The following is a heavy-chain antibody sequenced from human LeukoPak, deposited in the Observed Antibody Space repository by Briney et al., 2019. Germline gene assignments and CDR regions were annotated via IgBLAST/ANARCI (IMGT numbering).Heavy chain of an antibody. D-gene: IGHD3-10*01. CDR3: AKVYFRSVSGPPSR. J-gene: IGHJ4*02. CDR1: GFTFSSYA. CDR2: ISRSGSTP. Sequence: GGSLRLSCAASGFTFSSYAMSWVRQAQGQGLEWVAAISRSGSTPYYTASVKGRFTISRDNSKNTLFLQMNSLRAEDTAVYYCAKVYFRSVSGPPSRWGQGTLVTVSS. V-gene: IGHV3-23*01.